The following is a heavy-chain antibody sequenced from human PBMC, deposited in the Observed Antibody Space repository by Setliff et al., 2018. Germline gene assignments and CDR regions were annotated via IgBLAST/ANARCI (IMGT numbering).Heavy chain of an antibody. CDR1: GGSISSHY. CDR3: ASLTLRGYSYGYEAFDI. V-gene: IGHV4-59*11. CDR2: IYYSGST. D-gene: IGHD5-18*01. J-gene: IGHJ3*02. Sequence: LSLTCTVSGGSISSHYWSWIRQPPGKGLEWIGSIYYSGSTNYNPSLKSRVTISVDTSKNQFSLKLSSVTAADTAVYYCASLTLRGYSYGYEAFDIWGQGTMVTVSS.